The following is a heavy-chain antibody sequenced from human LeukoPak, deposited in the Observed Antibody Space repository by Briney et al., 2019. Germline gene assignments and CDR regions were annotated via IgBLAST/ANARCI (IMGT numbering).Heavy chain of an antibody. CDR3: ARDYGEHWYFDL. Sequence: GASVKVSCKASGYTFTSYYMHWVRQAPGQGLEWMGIINPSGGCTSYAQKFQGRVTMTRDMSTSTVYMELSSLRSEDTAVYYCARDYGEHWYFDLWGRGTLVTVSS. CDR2: INPSGGCT. V-gene: IGHV1-46*01. J-gene: IGHJ2*01. D-gene: IGHD4-17*01. CDR1: GYTFTSYY.